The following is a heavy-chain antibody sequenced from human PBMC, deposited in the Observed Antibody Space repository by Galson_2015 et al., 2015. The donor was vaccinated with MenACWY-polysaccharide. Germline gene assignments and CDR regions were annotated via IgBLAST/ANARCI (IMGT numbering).Heavy chain of an antibody. J-gene: IGHJ4*02. CDR2: LSASGDKT. D-gene: IGHD3-10*01. Sequence: SLRLSCAASGFTFSSYSMNWVRQDPGKGLEWVSGLSASGDKTYYADSVKGRFTISRDNSKNTLYLRMNSLRAEDTAIYHCVKSGLGNLGYSVVRGVDYWGRGTLATVSP. V-gene: IGHV3-23*01. CDR3: VKSGLGNLGYSVVRGVDY. CDR1: GFTFSSYS.